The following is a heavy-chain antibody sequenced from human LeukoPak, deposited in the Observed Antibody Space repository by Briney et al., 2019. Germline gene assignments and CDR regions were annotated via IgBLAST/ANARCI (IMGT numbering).Heavy chain of an antibody. CDR1: GGSISSGDYY. CDR2: IYYSGST. Sequence: PSQTLSLTCTVSGGSISSGDYYWSWIRQPPGKGLEWIGYIYYSGSTYYNPSLKSRVTISVDTSKNQFSLKLSSVTAADTAVYYCARGKTQGLGELSLYRWFDPWGQGTLVTVSS. V-gene: IGHV4-30-4*01. D-gene: IGHD3-16*02. CDR3: ARGKTQGLGELSLYRWFDP. J-gene: IGHJ5*02.